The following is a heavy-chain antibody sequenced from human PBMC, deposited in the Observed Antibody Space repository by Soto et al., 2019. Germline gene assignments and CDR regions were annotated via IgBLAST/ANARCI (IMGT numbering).Heavy chain of an antibody. Sequence: GGSLRLSCAASGLTFSSYSMNWVRQAPGKGLEWVSSISSSSSYIYYADSVKGRFTISRDNAKNSLYLQMNSLRAEDTAVYYCATWKDIVPLDYWGQGTLVTVSS. V-gene: IGHV3-21*01. D-gene: IGHD2-15*01. CDR1: GLTFSSYS. J-gene: IGHJ4*02. CDR3: ATWKDIVPLDY. CDR2: ISSSSSYI.